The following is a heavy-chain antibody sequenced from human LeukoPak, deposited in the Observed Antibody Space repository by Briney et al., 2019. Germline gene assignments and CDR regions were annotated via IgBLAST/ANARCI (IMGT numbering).Heavy chain of an antibody. J-gene: IGHJ4*02. D-gene: IGHD3-22*01. CDR2: ISSSGSAI. CDR3: AKGGYFDDSSDAY. CDR1: GLTFSSYE. Sequence: GGSLRLSCAASGLTFSSYEMNWVRQAPGKGLEWLSYISSSGSAIYYADSVKGRFTISRDNAKNSLYLQMNSLRAEDTAVYYCAKGGYFDDSSDAYWGQGTLVTVSS. V-gene: IGHV3-48*03.